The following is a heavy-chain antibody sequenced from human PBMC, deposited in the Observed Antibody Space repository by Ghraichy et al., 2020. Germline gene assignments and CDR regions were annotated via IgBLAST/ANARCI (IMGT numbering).Heavy chain of an antibody. CDR2: IKEDGSEK. D-gene: IGHD3-10*01. Sequence: GGSLRLSCAASGFTFSNYWMSWVRQAPGKGLEWVANIKEDGSEKYYVDSVKGRFTVSRDNAKKSLYVQMNSLRGEDTAVYYCARGHYGFGELSLPFDYWGQGTLVSVSS. CDR3: ARGHYGFGELSLPFDY. V-gene: IGHV3-7*01. J-gene: IGHJ4*02. CDR1: GFTFSNYW.